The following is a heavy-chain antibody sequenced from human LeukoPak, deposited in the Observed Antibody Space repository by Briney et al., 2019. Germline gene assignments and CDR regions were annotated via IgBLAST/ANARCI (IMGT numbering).Heavy chain of an antibody. CDR1: GGSFSGYY. V-gene: IGHV4-34*01. Sequence: SEALSLTCAVYGGSFSGYYWSWIRQPPGKGLEWIGEINHSGSTNYNPTLKSRVTITIDTSKNQFSLKLSSVTAADTAAYYCATEKDWGQGTLVTVSP. CDR2: INHSGST. J-gene: IGHJ4*02. CDR3: ATEKD.